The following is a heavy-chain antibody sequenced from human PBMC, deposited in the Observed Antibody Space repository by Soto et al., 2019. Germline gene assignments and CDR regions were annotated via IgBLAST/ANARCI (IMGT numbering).Heavy chain of an antibody. Sequence: QVRLVQSGTEVKNPGASVKVSCKASGYTFTNYDVTWVRQAPVQGLEWMGWISTSTGNTNYAQKLQGRVTMTTDTSASTAYMELRSLRSDDTAVYYCARGEGMAARHDGYDIWGQGTMVTVSS. CDR1: GYTFTNYD. CDR2: ISTSTGNT. J-gene: IGHJ3*02. V-gene: IGHV1-18*04. D-gene: IGHD6-6*01. CDR3: ARGEGMAARHDGYDI.